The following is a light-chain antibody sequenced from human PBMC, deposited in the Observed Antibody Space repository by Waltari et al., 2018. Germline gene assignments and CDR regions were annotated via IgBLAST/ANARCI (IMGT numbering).Light chain of an antibody. CDR3: CSFRSGSTWV. J-gene: IGLJ3*02. CDR2: DVS. Sequence: QAALTQPPSVSKSLGQSVTIPCTGTSSDGGGFNYVSWFRHHPGTAPRLLIYDVSRRPSGVSARFSGSKSANTASLTISGLQAEDEADYYCCSFRSGSTWVFGGGTRLTVL. V-gene: IGLV2-11*01. CDR1: SSDGGGFNY.